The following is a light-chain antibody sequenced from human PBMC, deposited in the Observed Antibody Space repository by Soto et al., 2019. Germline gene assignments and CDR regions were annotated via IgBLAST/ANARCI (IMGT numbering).Light chain of an antibody. J-gene: IGLJ2*01. V-gene: IGLV1-47*01. CDR1: SSNIGSNY. Sequence: QSVLTQPPSASGTPGQRVTISCSGSSSNIGSNYVYWYQQLPGTAPKLLIYRNNQRPSGVPDRFSGSKSGTSASLAISGLRSEDEAVYYCAAWDDSLSAHVVFGGGTKLTVL. CDR3: AAWDDSLSAHVV. CDR2: RNN.